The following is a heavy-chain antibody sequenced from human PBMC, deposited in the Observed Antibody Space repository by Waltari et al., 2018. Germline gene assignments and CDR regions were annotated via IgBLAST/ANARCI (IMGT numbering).Heavy chain of an antibody. CDR1: GGSFSGYY. CDR3: ARRRIAVAVRFYYYGMDV. CDR2: INHSGST. V-gene: IGHV4-34*01. D-gene: IGHD6-19*01. Sequence: QVQLQQWGAGLLKPSETLSLTCAVYGGSFSGYYWSWIRQPPGKGLELIGEINHSGSTNSNPSLKCRGPISVDPSKNHFSLKLSSVTAADTAVYYCARRRIAVAVRFYYYGMDVWGQGTTVTVSS. J-gene: IGHJ6*02.